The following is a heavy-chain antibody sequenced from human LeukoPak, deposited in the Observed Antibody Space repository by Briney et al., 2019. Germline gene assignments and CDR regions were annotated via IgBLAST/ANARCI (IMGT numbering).Heavy chain of an antibody. Sequence: ASVKVSCKASGYTFTRYYIHWVRQAPGQGLEWLGIINPSGGSTSNTQKFQGRVTMTTDMSTSTVYMELSSLRSEDTAVYCCARALAAAAGRRAGMMGDWGQGTLVTVSS. CDR3: ARALAAAAGRRAGMMGD. V-gene: IGHV1-46*01. CDR1: GYTFTRYY. CDR2: INPSGGST. D-gene: IGHD6-13*01. J-gene: IGHJ4*02.